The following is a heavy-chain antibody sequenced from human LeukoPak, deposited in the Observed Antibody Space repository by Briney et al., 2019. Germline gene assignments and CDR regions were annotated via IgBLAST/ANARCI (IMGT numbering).Heavy chain of an antibody. CDR2: IKQDGSEK. CDR3: ARDLAAGTDFDY. CDR1: GFIFSRYW. D-gene: IGHD6-13*01. J-gene: IGHJ4*02. Sequence: GGSLRLSCAASGFIFSRYWMSWVRQAPGKGLEWVANIKQDGSEKYYVDSVKGRFTISRDNAKNSLYLQMNSLRAEDTAVYYCARDLAAGTDFDYWGQGTLVTVSS. V-gene: IGHV3-7*01.